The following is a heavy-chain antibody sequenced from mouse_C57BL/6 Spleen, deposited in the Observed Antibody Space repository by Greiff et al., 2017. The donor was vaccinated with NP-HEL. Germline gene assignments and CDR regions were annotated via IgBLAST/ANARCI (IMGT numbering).Heavy chain of an antibody. CDR1: GFTFNTYA. CDR3: VREGNYDYDGYYFDY. CDR2: IRSKSSNYAT. D-gene: IGHD2-4*01. Sequence: EVMLVESGGGLVQPKGSLKLSCAASGFTFNTYAMHWVRQAPGKGLEWVARIRSKSSNYATYYADSVKDRFTISRDDSQSMLYLQMNNLKTEDTAMYYCVREGNYDYDGYYFDYWGQGTTLTVSS. V-gene: IGHV10-3*01. J-gene: IGHJ2*01.